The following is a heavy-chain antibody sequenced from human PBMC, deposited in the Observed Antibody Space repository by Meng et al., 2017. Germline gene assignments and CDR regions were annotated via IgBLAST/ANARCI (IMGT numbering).Heavy chain of an antibody. CDR1: GGTFSSYA. D-gene: IGHD4-23*01. CDR3: ARGVGYGGNSLYFDY. J-gene: IGHJ4*02. CDR2: IIPIFGTA. V-gene: IGHV1-69*06. Sequence: QGERGECGAEGKKPGSSVKVSCKASGGTFSSYAISWVRQAPGQGLEWMGGIIPIFGTANYAQKFQGRVTITADKSTSTAYMELSSLRSEDTAVYYCARGVGYGGNSLYFDYWGQGTLVTVSS.